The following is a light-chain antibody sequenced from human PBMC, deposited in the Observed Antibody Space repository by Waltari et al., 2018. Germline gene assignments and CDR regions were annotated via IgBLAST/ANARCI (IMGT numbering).Light chain of an antibody. CDR3: WSTDSSGYYGV. J-gene: IGLJ3*02. CDR2: EDN. V-gene: IGLV3-10*01. CDR1: DLPKRQ. Sequence: SYELTQAPSVSVSQGHTARTTCSGYDLPKRQFFWYQQNSGQAPVLVIYEDNKRPSGIPERFSGSTSDTLATLTISGAQVDDESDFYCWSTDSSGYYGVFGGGTKLTVL.